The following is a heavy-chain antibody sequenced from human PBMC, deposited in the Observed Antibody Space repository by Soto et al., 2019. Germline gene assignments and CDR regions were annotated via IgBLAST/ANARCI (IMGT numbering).Heavy chain of an antibody. Sequence: SVXVSFKTCVDTFSNYASSCWLQAPGQGLEWIGGIIPLFDSASYAQRSHDRVTITADKFKSTAYMELRSLTSEETAVYYCAESNFKYGVSGYFQLEFWGQGTLVTVYS. D-gene: IGHD3-3*01. CDR3: AESNFKYGVSGYFQLEF. CDR2: IIPLFDSA. J-gene: IGHJ4*02. V-gene: IGHV1-69*06. CDR1: VDTFSNYA.